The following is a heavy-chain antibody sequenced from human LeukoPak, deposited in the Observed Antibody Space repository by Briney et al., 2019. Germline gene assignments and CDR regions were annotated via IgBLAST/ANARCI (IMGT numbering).Heavy chain of an antibody. J-gene: IGHJ3*02. V-gene: IGHV3-64*04. CDR2: ISSNGGSP. Sequence: PGGSLRLSCSASGFIFSDYAMHWVRQAPGKGLEHVSAISSNGGSPYYAGSVKGRFTISRDNSKNTLYLQMNSLRAEDTAVYYCARHIDYGGNSGTGAFDIWGQGTMVTVSS. CDR3: ARHIDYGGNSGTGAFDI. CDR1: GFIFSDYA. D-gene: IGHD4-23*01.